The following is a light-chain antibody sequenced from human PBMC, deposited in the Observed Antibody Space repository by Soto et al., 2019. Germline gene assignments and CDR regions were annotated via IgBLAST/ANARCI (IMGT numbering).Light chain of an antibody. J-gene: IGKJ4*01. CDR2: DVF. CDR1: QDISKY. CDR3: QQYDQLPIT. V-gene: IGKV1-33*01. Sequence: DIQMTQSASSLPASVGDTVTISCQASQDISKYLNWFQQKPGKAPKLLIYDVFNVETAVPSRFSGRGSGTDFTLIISNLQPEDFATYYCQQYDQLPITFGGGTKVDI.